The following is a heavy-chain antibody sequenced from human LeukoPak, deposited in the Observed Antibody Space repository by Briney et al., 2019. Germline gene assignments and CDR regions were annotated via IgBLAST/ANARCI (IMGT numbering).Heavy chain of an antibody. CDR2: IYTSGST. CDR3: ARGPQDYGGNSDYIDAFDI. J-gene: IGHJ3*02. Sequence: ETLSLTCTVSGGSISGYYWSWIRQPAGKGLEWIGRIYTSGSTNYNPSLKSRVTMSVDTSKNQFSLKLSPVTAADTAVYYCARGPQDYGGNSDYIDAFDIWGQGTMVTVSS. V-gene: IGHV4-4*07. CDR1: GGSISGYY. D-gene: IGHD4-23*01.